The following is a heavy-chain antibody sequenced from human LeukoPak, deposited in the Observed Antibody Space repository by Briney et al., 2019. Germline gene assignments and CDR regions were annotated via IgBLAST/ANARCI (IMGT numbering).Heavy chain of an antibody. Sequence: PGGSLRLSCVASGFTFSTAWMHWARQTPGKGLVWVSHINGDGRRINYADDVKGRFTISRDNAKNTLTLQMNSLRVEDTAVYFCARDWVYKIDYWGRGTLVTVSS. CDR3: ARDWVYKIDY. CDR1: GFTFSTAW. CDR2: INGDGRRI. V-gene: IGHV3-74*01. J-gene: IGHJ4*02. D-gene: IGHD5-24*01.